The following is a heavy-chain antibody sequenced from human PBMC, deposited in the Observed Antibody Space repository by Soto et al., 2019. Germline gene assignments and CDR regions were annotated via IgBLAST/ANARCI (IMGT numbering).Heavy chain of an antibody. V-gene: IGHV1-69*13. Sequence: ASVKVSCKASGGTFSSYASSWVRQAPGQGLEWMGGIIPIFGTANYAQKFQGRVTITADESTSTAYMELSSLRSEDTAVYYCARGSDLARRDGYTNFDYWGQGTLVTVSS. CDR1: GGTFSSYA. CDR2: IIPIFGTA. J-gene: IGHJ4*02. CDR3: ARGSDLARRDGYTNFDY. D-gene: IGHD5-12*01.